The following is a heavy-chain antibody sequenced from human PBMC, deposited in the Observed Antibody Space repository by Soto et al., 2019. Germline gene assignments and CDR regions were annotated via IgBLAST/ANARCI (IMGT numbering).Heavy chain of an antibody. CDR1: GGTFTNDA. J-gene: IGHJ4*02. CDR3: AKARGESPMVQEDFFDY. Sequence: QVQLVQSGAEVKKPGSSVKVSCEVSGGTFTNDAISWVRQAPGQGPEWMGGIMPLFGTPNYAQSFRYRLTITADESPSTVYMALHSLTPEDTAMYFCAKARGESPMVQEDFFDYWGQGNLVSVAS. CDR2: IMPLFGTP. V-gene: IGHV1-69*01. D-gene: IGHD1-1*01.